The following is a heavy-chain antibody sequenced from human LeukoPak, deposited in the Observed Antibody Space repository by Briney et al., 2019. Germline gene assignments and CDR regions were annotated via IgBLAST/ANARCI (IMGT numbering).Heavy chain of an antibody. CDR2: INPNSGGT. CDR3: ASPSVSDYGDYAFDY. Sequence: ASVKVSCKASGYTFTGYYMHWVRQAPGQGLGWVGWINPNSGGTNYAQKFQGRVTMTRDTSISTAYMELSRLRSDDTAVYYCASPSVSDYGDYAFDYWGQGTLVTVSS. D-gene: IGHD4-17*01. J-gene: IGHJ4*02. CDR1: GYTFTGYY. V-gene: IGHV1-2*02.